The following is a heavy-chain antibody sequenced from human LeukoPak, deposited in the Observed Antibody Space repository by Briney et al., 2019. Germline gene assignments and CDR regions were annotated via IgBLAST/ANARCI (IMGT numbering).Heavy chain of an antibody. D-gene: IGHD2-21*02. J-gene: IGHJ4*02. V-gene: IGHV4-34*01. CDR3: ARGLLDCGGDCYEYYFDY. CDR2: INHSGST. Sequence: SETLSLTCAVYGESFSGYYWSWIRQPPGKGLEWIGEINHSGSTNYNPSLKSRATISVDTSKNQFSLKLSSVTAAHTAVYYCARGLLDCGGDCYEYYFDYWGQGTLVTVSS. CDR1: GESFSGYY.